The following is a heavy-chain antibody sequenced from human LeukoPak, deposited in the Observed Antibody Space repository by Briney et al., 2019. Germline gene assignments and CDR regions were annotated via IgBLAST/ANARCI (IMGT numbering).Heavy chain of an antibody. CDR3: AKQSAGSAAWYSLHYDF. CDR1: GFTLSSYA. V-gene: IGHV3-23*01. D-gene: IGHD6-13*01. CDR2: VDGGGGGT. J-gene: IGHJ4*02. Sequence: GGSLRLSSAASGFTLSSYAMTWVRQAPGRGLEWVSSVDGGGGGTYYADSVKGRFTISRDNSKDTLYLQMNGLRAEDTAVYFCAKQSAGSAAWYSLHYDFWGQGTLVTVSS.